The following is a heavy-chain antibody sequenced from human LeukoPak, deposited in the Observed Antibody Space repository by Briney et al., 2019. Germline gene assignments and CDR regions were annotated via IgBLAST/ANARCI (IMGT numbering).Heavy chain of an antibody. CDR3: ARDPRQKSTVTHFDY. D-gene: IGHD4-17*01. V-gene: IGHV3-30*14. CDR1: GFTFSSYA. CDR2: ISYDGSNK. Sequence: GRSLRLSCAASGFTFSSYAIHWVRQAPGKGLEWVAVISYDGSNKYYADSVKGRFTISRDNSKNTLYLQMNSLRAEDTAVYYCARDPRQKSTVTHFDYWGQGTLVTVSS. J-gene: IGHJ4*02.